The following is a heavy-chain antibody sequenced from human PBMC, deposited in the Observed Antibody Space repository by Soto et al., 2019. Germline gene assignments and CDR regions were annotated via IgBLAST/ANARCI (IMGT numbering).Heavy chain of an antibody. CDR3: ARALGITFETFYGMDV. Sequence: PSETLSLTCIVSGGSISNYYWSWIRQPPGKGLEWIGYIYYRGSTNYNPSLKSRVTISVDTSKNQFSLRLSSVTAADTAVYYCARALGITFETFYGMDVWGQGTTVTVSS. CDR2: IYYRGST. D-gene: IGHD3-16*01. CDR1: GGSISNYY. J-gene: IGHJ6*02. V-gene: IGHV4-59*08.